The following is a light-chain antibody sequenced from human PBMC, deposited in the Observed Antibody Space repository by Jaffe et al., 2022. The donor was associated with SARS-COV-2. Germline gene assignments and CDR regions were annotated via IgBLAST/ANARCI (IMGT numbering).Light chain of an antibody. V-gene: IGKV3-20*01. J-gene: IGKJ2*01. CDR2: GAS. CDR1: QSVSSSY. Sequence: EIVLAQSPGTLSLSPGDGATLSCRASQSVSSSYLAWYQQKPGQAPRLLISGASSRATGVPDRFSGSGSGTDFTLTISRLEPEDFAVYYCQQYGNSPITFGQGTKLEIE. CDR3: QQYGNSPIT.